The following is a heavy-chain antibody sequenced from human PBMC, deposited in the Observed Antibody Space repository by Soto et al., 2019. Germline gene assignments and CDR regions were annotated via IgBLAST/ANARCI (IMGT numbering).Heavy chain of an antibody. J-gene: IGHJ4*02. D-gene: IGHD3-22*01. V-gene: IGHV4-4*07. CDR1: GGSISSYY. CDR2: IYTSGST. Sequence: PSETLSLTCTVSGGSISSYYWSWIRQPAGKGLEWIGRIYTSGSTNYNPSLKSRVTMSVDTSKNQFSLKLSSVTAADTAVYYCEIEGTYYSDSSGYYYSSYFDYWGQGTVASVSA. CDR3: EIEGTYYSDSSGYYYSSYFDY.